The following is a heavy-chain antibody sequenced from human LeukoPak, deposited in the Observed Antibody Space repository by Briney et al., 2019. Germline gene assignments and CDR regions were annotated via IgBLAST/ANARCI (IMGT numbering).Heavy chain of an antibody. CDR3: AREGEEQLPFDY. J-gene: IGHJ4*02. D-gene: IGHD6-6*01. CDR2: IWYGGSNK. Sequence: GGSLRLSCAASGFTFSSYGMHWVRQAPGKGLEWVAVIWYGGSNKYYADSVKGRFTISRDNSKNTLYLQMNSLRAEDTAVYYCAREGEEQLPFDYWGQGTLVTVSS. CDR1: GFTFSSYG. V-gene: IGHV3-33*08.